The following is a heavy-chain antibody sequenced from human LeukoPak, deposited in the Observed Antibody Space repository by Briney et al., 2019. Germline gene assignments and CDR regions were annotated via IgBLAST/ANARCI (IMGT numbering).Heavy chain of an antibody. D-gene: IGHD3-10*01. J-gene: IGHJ4*02. CDR2: ISSSGSTI. CDR3: ARVTKKSSKLLWFGELPDY. CDR1: GFTFSSYE. V-gene: IGHV3-48*03. Sequence: GGSLRLSCAASGFTFSSYEMNWVRQAPGKGLEWVSYISSSGSTIYYADSVKGRFTISRDNAKNSPYLQMNSLRAEDTAVYYCARVTKKSSKLLWFGELPDYWGQGTLVTVSS.